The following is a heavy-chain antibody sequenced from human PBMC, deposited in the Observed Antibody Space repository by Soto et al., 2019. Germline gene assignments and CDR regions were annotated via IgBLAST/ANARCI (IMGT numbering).Heavy chain of an antibody. D-gene: IGHD3-3*01. Sequence: GGSLRLSCAASGFTVSSNYMSWVRQAPGKGLEWVSVIYSGGSTYYADSVKGRFTISRDNSKNTLYLQMNSLRAEDTAVYYCARADTYYDFWSGYYKGRRDYYYYYMDVWGKGTTVTVSS. CDR3: ARADTYYDFWSGYYKGRRDYYYYYMDV. V-gene: IGHV3-66*01. CDR1: GFTVSSNY. J-gene: IGHJ6*03. CDR2: IYSGGST.